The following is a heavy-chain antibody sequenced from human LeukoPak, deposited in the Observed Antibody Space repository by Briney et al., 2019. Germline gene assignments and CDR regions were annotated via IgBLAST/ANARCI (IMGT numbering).Heavy chain of an antibody. CDR1: GFTFSSYA. D-gene: IGHD2-15*01. CDR3: ATFPGGYCSGGSCYSRAPFDY. J-gene: IGHJ4*02. V-gene: IGHV3-23*01. Sequence: GGSLRLSCAASGFTFSSYAMSWVLQAPGKGLEWVSAISGSGGSTYYADSVKGRFTISRDNSKNTLYLQMNSLRAEDTAVYYCATFPGGYCSGGSCYSRAPFDYWGQGTLVTVSS. CDR2: ISGSGGST.